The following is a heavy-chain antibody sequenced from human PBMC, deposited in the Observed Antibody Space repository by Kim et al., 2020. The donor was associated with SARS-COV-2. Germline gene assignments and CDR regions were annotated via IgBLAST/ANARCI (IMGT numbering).Heavy chain of an antibody. Sequence: GGSLRLSCADSGFTFSSYSMNWVRQAPGKGLEWVSSISSSSSYIYYADSVKGRFTISRDNAKNSLYLQMNSLRAEDTAVYYCAREPRDSYGSGSYGYDYWGQGTLVTVSS. V-gene: IGHV3-21*01. J-gene: IGHJ4*02. CDR3: AREPRDSYGSGSYGYDY. CDR1: GFTFSSYS. D-gene: IGHD3-10*01. CDR2: ISSSSSYI.